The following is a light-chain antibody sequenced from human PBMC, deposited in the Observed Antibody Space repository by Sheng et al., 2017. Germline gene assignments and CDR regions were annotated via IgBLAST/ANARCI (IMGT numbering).Light chain of an antibody. CDR2: AAF. CDR3: QQSYSSPRA. V-gene: IGKV1-39*01. Sequence: DIQMTQSPSSLSASVGNRVTITCRASQSISGYLNWYQQKPGKAPKLLIYAAFTLQSGVPSRFSGSGSGTDFTLTINNLQPEDFATYYCQQSYSSPRAFGQGTKLEI. CDR1: QSISGY. J-gene: IGKJ2*01.